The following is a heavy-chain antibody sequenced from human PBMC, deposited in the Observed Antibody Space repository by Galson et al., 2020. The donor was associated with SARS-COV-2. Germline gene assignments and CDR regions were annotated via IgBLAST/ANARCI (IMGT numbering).Heavy chain of an antibody. J-gene: IGHJ4*02. CDR1: GFTFDDYA. D-gene: IGHD3-3*01. Sequence: GGSLRLSCAASGFTFDDYAMHWVRQAPGKGLEWVSGISWNSGSIGYADSVKGRFTISRDNAKNSLYLQMNSLRAEDTALYYCAKDSHDFWSGFFDYWGQGTLVTVSS. CDR2: ISWNSGSI. V-gene: IGHV3-9*01. CDR3: AKDSHDFWSGFFDY.